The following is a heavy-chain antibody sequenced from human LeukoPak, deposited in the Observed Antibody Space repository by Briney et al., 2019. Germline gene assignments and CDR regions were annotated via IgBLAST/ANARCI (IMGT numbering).Heavy chain of an antibody. V-gene: IGHV1-18*01. J-gene: IGHJ4*02. CDR2: ISAYNGNT. CDR1: GYTFTSYG. Sequence: ASVKVSCKASGYTFTSYGISWVRQAPGQGLEWMGWISAYNGNTNYAQKLQGRVTMTTDTSTSTAYMELRSLRSDDTAVYYCARVMVNRIAAAVMDYWGQGTLVTVSS. D-gene: IGHD6-13*01. CDR3: ARVMVNRIAAAVMDY.